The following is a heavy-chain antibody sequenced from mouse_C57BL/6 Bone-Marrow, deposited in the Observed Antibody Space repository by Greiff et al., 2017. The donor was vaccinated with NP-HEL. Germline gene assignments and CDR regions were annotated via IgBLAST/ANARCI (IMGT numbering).Heavy chain of an antibody. CDR3: ARATYYDYDGAMDY. J-gene: IGHJ4*01. Sequence: EVQLQQSGPELVKPGASVKISCKASGYTFTDYYVNWVKQSHGKSLEWIGDINPNNGGTSYNQKFKGKATLTVDKSSSTAYMELRSLTSEDSAVYYCARATYYDYDGAMDYWGRGTSVTVSS. CDR1: GYTFTDYY. CDR2: INPNNGGT. D-gene: IGHD2-4*01. V-gene: IGHV1-26*01.